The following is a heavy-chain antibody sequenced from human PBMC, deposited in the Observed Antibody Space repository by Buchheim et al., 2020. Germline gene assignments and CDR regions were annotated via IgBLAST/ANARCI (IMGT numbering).Heavy chain of an antibody. Sequence: EVQLLESGGGLVQPGGSLRLSCAASGFTFSSYAMSWVRQAPGKGLEWVSAISGSGGSTYYADSVKGRFTISRDNSKNTLYLQMNSLRAEDTAVYYCAKEGCYDILTGYYSCLYGMDVWGQGTT. CDR2: ISGSGGST. CDR1: GFTFSSYA. J-gene: IGHJ6*02. CDR3: AKEGCYDILTGYYSCLYGMDV. V-gene: IGHV3-23*01. D-gene: IGHD3-9*01.